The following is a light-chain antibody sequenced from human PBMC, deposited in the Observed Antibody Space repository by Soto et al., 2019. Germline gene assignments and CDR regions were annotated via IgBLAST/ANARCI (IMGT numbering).Light chain of an antibody. CDR2: AAS. CDR3: QQANSFPRT. Sequence: DIQMTQSPSSVSASVGDRVTITCRASQGISSGLAWYQQKPGKALKLLIYAASSLQSGVPSRFSGSGSGTDFTLTISSLQPEDFATYYCQQANSFPRTFGPGTKVDIK. CDR1: QGISSG. V-gene: IGKV1-12*01. J-gene: IGKJ3*01.